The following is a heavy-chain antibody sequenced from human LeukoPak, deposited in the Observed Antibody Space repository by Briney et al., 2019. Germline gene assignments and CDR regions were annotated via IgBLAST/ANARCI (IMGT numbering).Heavy chain of an antibody. Sequence: GASVKVSCKASGYTFTSYAMHWVRQAPGQRLEWMGWINAGNGNTKYSQESQGRVTITRDTSASTAYMELSSLRSEDMAVYYCARGVHYYDSSGYYPDFDYWGQGTLVTVSS. D-gene: IGHD3-22*01. CDR3: ARGVHYYDSSGYYPDFDY. CDR1: GYTFTSYA. J-gene: IGHJ4*02. CDR2: INAGNGNT. V-gene: IGHV1-3*03.